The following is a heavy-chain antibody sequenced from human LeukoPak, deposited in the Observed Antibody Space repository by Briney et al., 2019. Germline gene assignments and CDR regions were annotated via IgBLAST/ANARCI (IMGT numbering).Heavy chain of an antibody. D-gene: IGHD2-15*01. Sequence: GGSLRLSCAASRFTFSSYEMSWVRQAPGKGLEWVSYISGSGNTIYYADSVKGQFIISRDNAKNSLYLQMNSLRAEDTAVYYCARAPWWNGMDVWGKGTTVTVSS. J-gene: IGHJ6*04. V-gene: IGHV3-48*03. CDR2: ISGSGNTI. CDR1: RFTFSSYE. CDR3: ARAPWWNGMDV.